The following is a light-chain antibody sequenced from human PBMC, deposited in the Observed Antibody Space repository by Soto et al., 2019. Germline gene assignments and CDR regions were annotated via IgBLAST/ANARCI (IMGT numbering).Light chain of an antibody. Sequence: QSALTQPRSVSGSPGQSVTISCTGTSSDVGGYNYVSWYQPHPGKAPKVMIYDVSKRPSGVPDRFSGSKSGNTASLTISGLQAEDEADYCCCSYAGSYTVVFGGGTQLTVL. CDR2: DVS. CDR1: SSDVGGYNY. V-gene: IGLV2-11*01. J-gene: IGLJ2*01. CDR3: CSYAGSYTVV.